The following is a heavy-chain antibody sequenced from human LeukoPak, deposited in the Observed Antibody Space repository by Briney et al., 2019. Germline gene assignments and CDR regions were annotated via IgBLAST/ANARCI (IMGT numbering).Heavy chain of an antibody. D-gene: IGHD3-22*01. CDR2: ISSSSSYI. Sequence: GGSLRLSCAASGFTVSSKYMSWVRQAPGKGLEWVSSISSSSSYIYYADSVKGRFTISRDNAKNSLYLQMNSLRAEDTAVYYCARDNYYDSSGSFDYWGQGTLVTVSS. CDR1: GFTVSSKY. CDR3: ARDNYYDSSGSFDY. V-gene: IGHV3-21*01. J-gene: IGHJ4*02.